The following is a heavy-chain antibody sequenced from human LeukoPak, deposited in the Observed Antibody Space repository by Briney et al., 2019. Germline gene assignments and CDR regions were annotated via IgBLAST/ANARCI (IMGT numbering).Heavy chain of an antibody. D-gene: IGHD6-13*01. CDR3: AKVSSWYGEGWFDP. CDR2: ISGSDGST. Sequence: PGGSLRLSCAASGFTFSSYAMSWVRQAPGKGLEWVSAISGSDGSTYYADSVKGRFTISRDNSKNTLYLQMNSLRAEDTAVYYCAKVSSWYGEGWFDPWGQGILVTVSS. V-gene: IGHV3-23*01. CDR1: GFTFSSYA. J-gene: IGHJ5*02.